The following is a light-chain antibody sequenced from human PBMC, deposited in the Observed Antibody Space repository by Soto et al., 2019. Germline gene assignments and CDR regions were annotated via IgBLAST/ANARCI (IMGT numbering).Light chain of an antibody. CDR3: QVWDDNSDHRV. Sequence: SYELTQTSSVSVAPGQTARISCGGNNIGGKSVHWYQQKPGQAPVVVVYDDSDRPSGIPERFSGSNSGNTATLTISRVEAGDEADYHCQVWDDNSDHRVFGTGTKVTAL. CDR2: DDS. V-gene: IGLV3-21*02. CDR1: NIGGKS. J-gene: IGLJ1*01.